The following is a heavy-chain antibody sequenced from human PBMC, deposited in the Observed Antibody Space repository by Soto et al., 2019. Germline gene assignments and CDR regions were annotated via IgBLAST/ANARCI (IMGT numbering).Heavy chain of an antibody. Sequence: QVQLQESGPGLVKPSQTLSLTCAVSGGAISSGGYSWNWIRQHPVKGLEWIGYIYYSGNTYYNPSLKSRVTISVDTSKNQFSPRLNSVTAADTAVYDCAREEAASIERWFDTWGQGTLVTVSS. J-gene: IGHJ5*02. CDR3: AREEAASIERWFDT. CDR1: GGAISSGGYS. CDR2: IYYSGNT. V-gene: IGHV4-31*11. D-gene: IGHD6-13*01.